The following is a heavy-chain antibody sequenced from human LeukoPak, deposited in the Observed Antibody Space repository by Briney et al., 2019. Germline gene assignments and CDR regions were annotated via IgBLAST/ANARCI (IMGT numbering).Heavy chain of an antibody. J-gene: IGHJ4*02. Sequence: ASVKVSCKASGYTFTCYYMHWVRQAPGQGLEWMGWISPDSGGTNYAQKFQGRVTMTRDTSISTAYMELSRLRSDDTAVYYCARGPHYYDSDYWGQGTLVTVSS. CDR1: GYTFTCYY. D-gene: IGHD3-10*01. CDR3: ARGPHYYDSDY. V-gene: IGHV1-2*02. CDR2: ISPDSGGT.